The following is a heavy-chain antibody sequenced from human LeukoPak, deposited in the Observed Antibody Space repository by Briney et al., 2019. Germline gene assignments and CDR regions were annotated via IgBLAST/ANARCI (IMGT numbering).Heavy chain of an antibody. V-gene: IGHV5-51*01. J-gene: IGHJ4*02. CDR2: IYPGDSDT. CDR1: GYSFTSYW. Sequence: GESLKISCKGSGYSFTSYWIGWVRQMPGKGLEWMGIIYPGDSDTRYSPSFQGQVTISADKSISTAYLQWSSLKASDPAMYYCARHTLTTAYYFDYWGKGTLVTVSS. CDR3: ARHTLTTAYYFDY. D-gene: IGHD3-9*01.